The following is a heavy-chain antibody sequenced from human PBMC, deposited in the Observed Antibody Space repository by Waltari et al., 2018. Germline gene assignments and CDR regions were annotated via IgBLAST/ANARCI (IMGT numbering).Heavy chain of an antibody. Sequence: QVQLQQWGAGLLKPSETLSLTCAVYGGSFSGYYWSWIRQPPGKGLEWIGEINHSGSTNYNPSLKSRVTISVDTSKNQFSLKLSSVTAADTAVYYCARDSRYCSGGSCGHYFDYWGQGTLVTVSS. CDR3: ARDSRYCSGGSCGHYFDY. CDR1: GGSFSGYY. V-gene: IGHV4-34*01. D-gene: IGHD2-15*01. CDR2: INHSGST. J-gene: IGHJ4*02.